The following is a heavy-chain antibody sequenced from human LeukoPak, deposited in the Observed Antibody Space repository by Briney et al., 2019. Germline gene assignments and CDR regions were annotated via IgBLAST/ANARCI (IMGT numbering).Heavy chain of an antibody. CDR2: INVGSGDT. V-gene: IGHV1-3*01. Sequence: GAPVRVSCKASGHTSTTFLMEWLRQAPGQRLEWMGWINVGSGDTMYSQKFQDRVTLTRDTSANTVYMEVSSLRSEDTAAYYCAILADAWFGDFDYWGQGTLVTVSS. J-gene: IGHJ4*02. CDR1: GHTSTTFL. D-gene: IGHD3-10*01. CDR3: AILADAWFGDFDY.